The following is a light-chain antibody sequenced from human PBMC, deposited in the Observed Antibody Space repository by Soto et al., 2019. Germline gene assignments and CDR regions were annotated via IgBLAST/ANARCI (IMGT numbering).Light chain of an antibody. CDR3: QQYESLPLT. Sequence: DITMTQSPSSLSASVGDRVSITCQASQDIMFYLNRYQQHPGKAPKLLISGASNLEPGVPSRFTGSGSGTLFTLTISSLQPEDFATYFCQQYESLPLTFGGGTHVE. CDR2: GAS. J-gene: IGKJ4*01. CDR1: QDIMFY. V-gene: IGKV1-33*01.